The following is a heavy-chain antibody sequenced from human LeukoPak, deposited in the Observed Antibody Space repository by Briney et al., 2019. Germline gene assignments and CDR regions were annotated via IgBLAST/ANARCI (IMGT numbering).Heavy chain of an antibody. D-gene: IGHD4-23*01. V-gene: IGHV4-59*01. CDR2: IYYSGST. J-gene: IGHJ4*02. CDR3: AREDYYGGNTLDY. Sequence: SETLSLTCTVSGGSISSYYWSWIRQPPGKGPEWIGYIYYSGSTNYNPSLKSRVTISVDTSKNQFSLKLSSVTAADTAVYYCAREDYYGGNTLDYWGQGTLVTVSS. CDR1: GGSISSYY.